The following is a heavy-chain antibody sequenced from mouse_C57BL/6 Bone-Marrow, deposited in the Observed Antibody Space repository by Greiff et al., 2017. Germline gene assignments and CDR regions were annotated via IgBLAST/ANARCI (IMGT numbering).Heavy chain of an antibody. Sequence: VQLQQPGAELVRPGSSVKLSCKASGYTFTSYWMDWVEQRPGQGLEWIGNIYPSDSETHYNQKFKDKATLTVDKSSSTAYMQLSSLTSEDSAVYYCARIGSSYNYYAMDYWGQGTSVTVSS. D-gene: IGHD1-1*01. CDR1: GYTFTSYW. CDR2: IYPSDSET. V-gene: IGHV1-61*01. CDR3: ARIGSSYNYYAMDY. J-gene: IGHJ4*01.